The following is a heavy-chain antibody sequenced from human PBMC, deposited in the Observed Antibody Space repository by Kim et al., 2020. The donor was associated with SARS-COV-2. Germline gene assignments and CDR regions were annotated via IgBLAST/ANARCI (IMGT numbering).Heavy chain of an antibody. CDR2: IYYSGST. D-gene: IGHD3-16*02. V-gene: IGHV4-59*08. CDR1: GCSISSYY. J-gene: IGHJ6*02. Sequence: SETLSLTCTVSGCSISSYYWSWIRQPPGKGLEWIGYIYYSGSTNYNPSLKSRGIISVDTSKNQFSLKLSSVTAADTAVYYCARHGVLGYYDYVWGSYRSPLGYYCRMDVWGQGTTVTVSS. CDR3: ARHGVLGYYDYVWGSYRSPLGYYCRMDV.